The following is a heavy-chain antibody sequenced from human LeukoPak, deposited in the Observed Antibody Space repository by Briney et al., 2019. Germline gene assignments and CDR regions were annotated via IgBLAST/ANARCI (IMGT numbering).Heavy chain of an antibody. D-gene: IGHD3-22*01. J-gene: IGHJ3*02. Sequence: PSETLSLTCTVSVGSIRSTYYYWVWVRQPPGKGLEGIGSIYYSESTYYNPSLKSRDTISLNTSKKQVSLNMRSVTVADTAVYYGARVGGITMIVVLITDAFDIWGQGTMVTVSS. V-gene: IGHV4-39*07. CDR3: ARVGGITMIVVLITDAFDI. CDR2: IYYSEST. CDR1: VGSIRSTYYY.